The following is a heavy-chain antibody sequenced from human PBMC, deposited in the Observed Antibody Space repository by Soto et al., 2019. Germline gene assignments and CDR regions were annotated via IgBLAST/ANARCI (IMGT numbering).Heavy chain of an antibody. CDR3: ARHLYDYVWGSYRH. CDR2: IIPVFGTP. Sequence: QVQLVQYGAEVKETGSSVKVSCKSSGYIFKNYAVTWLRQAPGQGLEWMGGIIPVFGTPDYSQKLRGRVTITADESTSTVYMELRSLNYEDTAVYYCARHLYDYVWGSYRHWGQGTLVTVSS. J-gene: IGHJ4*02. D-gene: IGHD3-16*02. CDR1: GYIFKNYA. V-gene: IGHV1-69*01.